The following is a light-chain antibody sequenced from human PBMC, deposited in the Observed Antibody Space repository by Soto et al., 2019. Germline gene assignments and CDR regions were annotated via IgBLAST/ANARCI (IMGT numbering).Light chain of an antibody. Sequence: QSVLTQPPSVSAPPGQTVTISCSGSSSNIGNNYVSWYQQLPGTAPKLLIYDNNKRPSGIPDRFSGSKSGTSATLGITGLQTGDEADYYCGTWDSGLSAVVFGGGTKVTVL. CDR2: DNN. J-gene: IGLJ3*02. CDR3: GTWDSGLSAVV. V-gene: IGLV1-51*01. CDR1: SSNIGNNY.